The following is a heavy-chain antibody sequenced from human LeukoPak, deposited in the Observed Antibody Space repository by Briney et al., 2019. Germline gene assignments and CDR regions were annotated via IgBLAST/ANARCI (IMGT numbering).Heavy chain of an antibody. CDR1: GFTFSSYG. Sequence: PGGSLRLSCAASGFTFSSYGMHWVRQAPGQGLEWMGRINPNSGGTNYAQKFQGRVTMTRDTSISTAYMELSRLRSDDTAVYYCARKGGYDSLFDYWGQGTLVTVSS. CDR2: INPNSGGT. CDR3: ARKGGYDSLFDY. J-gene: IGHJ4*02. V-gene: IGHV1-2*06. D-gene: IGHD5-12*01.